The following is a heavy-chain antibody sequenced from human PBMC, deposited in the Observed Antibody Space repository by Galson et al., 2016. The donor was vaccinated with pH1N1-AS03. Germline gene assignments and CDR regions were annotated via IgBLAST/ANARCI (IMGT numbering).Heavy chain of an antibody. V-gene: IGHV3-7*03. CDR3: ARESTGTEHIVVVTGRYGYYYMDV. Sequence: SLRLSCATSGFTFSTYWMHWARQVPGKGLVWVANINQDENEKYCVDSVKGRFTISRDNAKNSLYLEMNSLRAEDTALYYCARESTGTEHIVVVTGRYGYYYMDVWGKGTTVTVSS. J-gene: IGHJ6*03. D-gene: IGHD2-21*02. CDR2: INQDENEK. CDR1: GFTFSTYW.